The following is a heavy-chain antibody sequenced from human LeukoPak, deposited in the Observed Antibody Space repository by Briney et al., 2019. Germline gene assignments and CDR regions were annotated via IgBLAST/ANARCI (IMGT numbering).Heavy chain of an antibody. J-gene: IGHJ4*02. Sequence: PSQTLSLTCAISGDSISSNDAAWYWLRQSPSRGLEWLGRTYYMSKWSSDYAVSVKSRIAINSDTSRNQISLQLNSVTPEDTAVYYCAYWTQRWGPGILVTVSS. V-gene: IGHV6-1*01. CDR1: GDSISSNDAA. CDR3: AYWTQR. D-gene: IGHD3/OR15-3a*01. CDR2: TYYMSKWSS.